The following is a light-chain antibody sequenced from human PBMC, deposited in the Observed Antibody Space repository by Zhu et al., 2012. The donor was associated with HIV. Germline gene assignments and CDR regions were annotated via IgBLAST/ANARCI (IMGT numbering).Light chain of an antibody. Sequence: EIELTQSPGILSLSPGERATLSCRASQSVGSRYLAWYQQKPGQALRLLIYGTFNRATGVPDRFSGSGSGTDFTLTITRLESEDFAVYYCQQYDTSPMTFGQGTKVEIK. CDR2: GTF. CDR1: QSVGSRY. CDR3: QQYDTSPMT. J-gene: IGKJ1*01. V-gene: IGKV3-20*01.